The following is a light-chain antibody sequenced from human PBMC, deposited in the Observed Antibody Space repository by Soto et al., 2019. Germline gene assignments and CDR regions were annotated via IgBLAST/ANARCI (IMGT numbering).Light chain of an antibody. V-gene: IGKV3-15*01. CDR3: QQYNNWWT. CDR1: QSVNSN. Sequence: EILMTQSPASLSVSPGEGATLSCRASQSVNSNLAWYQQKPGQAPRLLIYGASIRATGIPARFSGSGSGTEFTLTISRLQSEDLAVYYCQQYNNWWTFGQGTKVEIK. CDR2: GAS. J-gene: IGKJ1*01.